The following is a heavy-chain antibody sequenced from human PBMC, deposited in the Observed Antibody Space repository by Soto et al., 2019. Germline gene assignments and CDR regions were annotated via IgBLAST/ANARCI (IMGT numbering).Heavy chain of an antibody. J-gene: IGHJ5*02. CDR3: ARALDIVLVPAGWRFDP. D-gene: IGHD2-2*03. V-gene: IGHV1-2*04. Sequence: ASVKVSCKASGYTFTSYGISWVRQAPGQGLEWMGWINPNSGGTNYAQNFQGWVTMTRDTSISTAYMELSSLRSEDTAVYYCARALDIVLVPAGWRFDPWGQGTLVTVSS. CDR1: GYTFTSYG. CDR2: INPNSGGT.